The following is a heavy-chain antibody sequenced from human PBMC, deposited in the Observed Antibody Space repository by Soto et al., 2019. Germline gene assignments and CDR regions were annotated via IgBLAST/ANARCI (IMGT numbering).Heavy chain of an antibody. Sequence: QVQLVQSGAEVKKPGSSVKVSCKASGGTFGSYAISWVRQAPGQGLEWMGGIIPIFGTANYEQKFQGRVTITADESMSIGYMVLSRLRSEVWAVYYCARESGGYARGCSYYYYGMDVWGQRTTVMVSS. D-gene: IGHD5-12*01. V-gene: IGHV1-69*12. CDR2: IIPIFGTA. CDR3: ARESGGYARGCSYYYYGMDV. J-gene: IGHJ6*01. CDR1: GGTFGSYA.